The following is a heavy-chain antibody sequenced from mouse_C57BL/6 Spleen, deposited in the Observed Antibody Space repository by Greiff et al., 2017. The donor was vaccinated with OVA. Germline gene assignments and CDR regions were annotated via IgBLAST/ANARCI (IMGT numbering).Heavy chain of an antibody. CDR2: ISYSGST. J-gene: IGHJ4*01. V-gene: IGHV3-1*01. D-gene: IGHD1-1*01. CDR1: GYSITSGYD. CDR3: ARGDYYGSSYGPNAMDY. Sequence: VQLQQSGPGMVKPSQSLSLTCTVTGYSITSGYDWHWIRHFPGNKLEWMGYISYSGSTNYNPSLKSRISITHDTSKNHFFLKLNSVTTEDTATYYCARGDYYGSSYGPNAMDYWGQGTSVTVSS.